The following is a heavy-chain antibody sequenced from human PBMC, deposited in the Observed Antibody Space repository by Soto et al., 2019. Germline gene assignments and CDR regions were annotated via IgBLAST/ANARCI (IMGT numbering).Heavy chain of an antibody. D-gene: IGHD1-20*01. CDR1: EFTFDKYY. J-gene: IGHJ6*02. CDR2: IKPDGSEQ. Sequence: GGSLRLSCAASEFTFDKYYMTWVRQAPGKGPEWVANIKPDGSEQHYVDSVKGRFTISRDNANNSLYLQMNSLRAEDTAVYFCARGNWNYYYGLDVWGQGTTVTVYS. V-gene: IGHV3-7*01. CDR3: ARGNWNYYYGLDV.